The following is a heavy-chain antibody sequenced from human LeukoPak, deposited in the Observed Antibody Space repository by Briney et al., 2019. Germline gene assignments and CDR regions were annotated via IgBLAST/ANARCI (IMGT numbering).Heavy chain of an antibody. D-gene: IGHD3-10*01. J-gene: IGHJ4*02. CDR3: ARASGPFDY. V-gene: IGHV3-33*01. Sequence: GGSLRLSCVASGFMFSVYGMHWVRQAPGKGLEWVAVIWNDGSNKYYADSVKGRFTISRDNSKNTLYLQMNSLRAEDTAVYSCARASGPFDYWGQGTLVAVSS. CDR2: IWNDGSNK. CDR1: GFMFSVYG.